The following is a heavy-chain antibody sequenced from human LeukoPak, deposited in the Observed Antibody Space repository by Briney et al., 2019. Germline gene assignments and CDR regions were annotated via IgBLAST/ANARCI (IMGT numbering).Heavy chain of an antibody. J-gene: IGHJ4*02. V-gene: IGHV3-30*04. D-gene: IGHD3-9*01. CDR3: ARDRAPVLRYFDSPTY. CDR1: GFTFSSYA. Sequence: GGSLRLSCAASGFTFSSYAMHWVRQAPGKGLEEVAVISYDGSNKYYADSVKGRFTISRDNSKNTLYLQMNSLRAEDTAVYYCARDRAPVLRYFDSPTYWGQGTLVTVSS. CDR2: ISYDGSNK.